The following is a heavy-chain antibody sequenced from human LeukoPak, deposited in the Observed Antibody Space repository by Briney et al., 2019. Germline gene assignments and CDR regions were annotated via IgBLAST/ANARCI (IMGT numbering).Heavy chain of an antibody. CDR1: GFTFSNFW. J-gene: IGHJ4*02. CDR2: ISGSGGST. D-gene: IGHD1-26*01. V-gene: IGHV3-23*01. Sequence: PGGSLRLSCTASGFTFSNFWMGWVRQAPGKGLEWVSAISGSGGSTYYADSVKGRFTISRDNAKNSLYLQMNSLRAEDTAVYYCARVGKSDRHYWGQGTLVTVSS. CDR3: ARVGKSDRHY.